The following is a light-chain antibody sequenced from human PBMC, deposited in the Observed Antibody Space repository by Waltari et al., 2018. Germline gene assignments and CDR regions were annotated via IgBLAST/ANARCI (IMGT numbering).Light chain of an antibody. Sequence: DIQMTQSPSSVSASVGDRVTITCRASQGIRRWLAWYQQKPGKAPQLLIYAASSLQSGVPSRFSGSGSGTDFTLTISSLQPEDFATYYCQQANSFPLTFGPGTKVDIK. CDR2: AAS. CDR3: QQANSFPLT. V-gene: IGKV1-12*01. CDR1: QGIRRW. J-gene: IGKJ3*01.